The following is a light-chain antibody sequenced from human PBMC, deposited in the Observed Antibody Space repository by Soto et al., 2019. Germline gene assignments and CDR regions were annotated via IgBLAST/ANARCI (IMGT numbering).Light chain of an antibody. J-gene: IGLJ2*01. CDR1: SSNIGSNT. CDR2: ANN. CDR3: AAWDDSLNGPHVV. Sequence: QSVLTQPPSASGTPGQRVTISCSGSSSNIGSNTVNWYQQLPRTAPKLLIYANNQRPSGVPDRFSGSKSGTSASLAISGLQSEDEADYYCAAWDDSLNGPHVVFGGGTKLTVL. V-gene: IGLV1-44*01.